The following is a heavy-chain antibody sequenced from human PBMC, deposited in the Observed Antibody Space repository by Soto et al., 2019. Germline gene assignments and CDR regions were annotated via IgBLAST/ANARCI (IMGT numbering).Heavy chain of an antibody. CDR2: IYYSGST. V-gene: IGHV4-39*01. D-gene: IGHD3-22*01. J-gene: IGHJ4*02. Sequence: SETLSLTCTVSGGSISSSSYYWGWIRQPPGKGLEWIGSIYYSGSTYYNPSLKSRVTISVDTSKNQFSLKLSSVTAADTAVYYCARRGLYYYDSSGYYGGTFRYWGQGTLVTVSS. CDR3: ARRGLYYYDSSGYYGGTFRY. CDR1: GGSISSSSYY.